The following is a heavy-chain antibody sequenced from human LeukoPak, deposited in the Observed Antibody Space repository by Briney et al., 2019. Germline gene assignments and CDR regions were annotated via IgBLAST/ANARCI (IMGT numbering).Heavy chain of an antibody. D-gene: IGHD4-23*01. CDR2: ISTSSTI. CDR1: GFTFSTSS. Sequence: PGGSLRLSCAASGFTFSTSSFNWVRQAPGKGLEWISYISTSSTINYAGSVRGRFTISRDNAKSSLSLQMNSLRAEDTAVYYCARDLDYGGRGLDSWGQGTLVIVSS. V-gene: IGHV3-48*04. CDR3: ARDLDYGGRGLDS. J-gene: IGHJ4*02.